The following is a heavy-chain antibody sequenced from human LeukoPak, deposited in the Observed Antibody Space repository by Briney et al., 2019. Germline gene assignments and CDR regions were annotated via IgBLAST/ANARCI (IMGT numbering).Heavy chain of an antibody. CDR1: GGTFSSYA. V-gene: IGHV1-69*13. CDR3: ARWKDGDPYFDY. J-gene: IGHJ4*02. Sequence: SVKVSCKASGGTFSSYAISWVRQAPGQGLEWMGGIIPIFGTANYAQKFQGRVTITADESTSTAYMELSSLRSEDTAVYYCARWKDGDPYFDYWGQGTLVTVSS. D-gene: IGHD4-17*01. CDR2: IIPIFGTA.